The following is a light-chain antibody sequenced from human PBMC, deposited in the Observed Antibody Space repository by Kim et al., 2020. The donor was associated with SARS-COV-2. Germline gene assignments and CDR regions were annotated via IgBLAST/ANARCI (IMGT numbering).Light chain of an antibody. V-gene: IGLV3-19*01. J-gene: IGLJ2*01. CDR3: NSRDSSGTVV. CDR1: SLRSYC. CDR2: GKN. Sequence: SSELTQDPAVSVALGQTVRITCQGDSLRSYCASWYQQKPGQAPVLVIYGKNNRPSGIPDRFSGSSSGNTASLTITGAQAEDEADYYCNSRDSSGTVVFGGGTQLTVL.